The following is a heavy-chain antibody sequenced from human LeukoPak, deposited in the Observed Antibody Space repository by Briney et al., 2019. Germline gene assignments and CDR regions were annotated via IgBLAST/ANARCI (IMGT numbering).Heavy chain of an antibody. V-gene: IGHV3-7*04. Sequence: PGGSLRXXXAASGFSFXXXXXXXVRQAPGXXXXXXXSIEEDGSDKYYVXXXKGRFTISXENARNSLYLQMNSLRAEDTAVYYCARVLWFGGIYYFDYWGQGTLVTVSS. J-gene: IGHJ4*02. CDR1: GFSFXXXX. CDR3: ARVLWFGGIYYFDY. CDR2: IEEDGSDK. D-gene: IGHD3-10*01.